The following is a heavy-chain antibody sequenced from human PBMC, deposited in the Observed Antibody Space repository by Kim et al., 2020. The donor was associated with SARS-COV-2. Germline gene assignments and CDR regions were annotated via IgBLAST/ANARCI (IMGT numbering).Heavy chain of an antibody. CDR2: INPSGGST. CDR1: GYTFTSYY. V-gene: IGHV1-46*01. D-gene: IGHD6-13*01. CDR3: ARGQQLVPYYYYYGMDV. Sequence: ASVKVSCKASGYTFTSYYMHWVRQAPGQGLEWMGIINPSGGSTSYAQKFQGRVTMTRDTSTSTVYMELSSLRSEDTAVYYCARGQQLVPYYYYYGMDVWGQGTTVTVSS. J-gene: IGHJ6*02.